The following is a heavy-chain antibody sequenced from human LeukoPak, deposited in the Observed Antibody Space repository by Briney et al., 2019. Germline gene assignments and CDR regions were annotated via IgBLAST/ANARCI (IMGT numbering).Heavy chain of an antibody. D-gene: IGHD6-6*01. CDR3: ARGGQLVTYFDY. CDR2: ITWNGGST. Sequence: GGSLRLSCAASGFTFDDYGMSWVRHAPGKGLEWVSGITWNGGSTGFADSVKGRFTISRDNAKNSLYLQMNGLSAEETALYYCARGGQLVTYFDYWGQGTLVTVSS. V-gene: IGHV3-20*04. J-gene: IGHJ4*02. CDR1: GFTFDDYG.